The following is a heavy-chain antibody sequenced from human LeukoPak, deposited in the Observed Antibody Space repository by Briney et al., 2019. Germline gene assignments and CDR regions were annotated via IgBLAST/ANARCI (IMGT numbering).Heavy chain of an antibody. V-gene: IGHV4-31*03. CDR2: IYYSGST. J-gene: IGHJ4*02. CDR3: ARVRWFFFDY. D-gene: IGHD3-10*01. Sequence: SGTLSLTCTVSGGSISSGGYYWSWIRQHPGKGLEWIGYIYYSGSTYYNPSLKSRVTISVDTSKNRFSLKLSSVTAADTAVYYCARVRWFFFDYWGQGTLVTVSS. CDR1: GGSISSGGYY.